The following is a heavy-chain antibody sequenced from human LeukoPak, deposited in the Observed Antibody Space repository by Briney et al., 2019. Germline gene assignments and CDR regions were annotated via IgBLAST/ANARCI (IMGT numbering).Heavy chain of an antibody. CDR1: GFTFSSYA. D-gene: IGHD6-19*01. CDR2: IRGSGGST. V-gene: IGHV3-23*01. CDR3: AKGSWTEMQHSSGWYLDY. J-gene: IGHJ4*02. Sequence: PGGSLRLSCAASGFTFSSYAMSWVRQAPGKWLEWVSAIRGSGGSTYYTDSGKGRLTLCRDHSKNTLYRQMNSLRAEDTAVYYCAKGSWTEMQHSSGWYLDYWGQGTLVTVSS.